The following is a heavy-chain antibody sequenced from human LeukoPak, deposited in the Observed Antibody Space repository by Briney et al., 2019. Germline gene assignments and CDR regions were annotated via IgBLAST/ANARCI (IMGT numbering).Heavy chain of an antibody. CDR1: GFTFSSYA. D-gene: IGHD1-26*01. V-gene: IGHV3-23*01. Sequence: GGSLRLSCAASGFTFSSYAMSWVRQAPGKGLEWVSAISGSGGSTYYAAPVKGRFTISRDDSKNTLYLQMNSLKTEDTAVYYCTTDQLQGSDWGQGTLVTVSS. CDR2: ISGSGGST. J-gene: IGHJ4*02. CDR3: TTDQLQGSD.